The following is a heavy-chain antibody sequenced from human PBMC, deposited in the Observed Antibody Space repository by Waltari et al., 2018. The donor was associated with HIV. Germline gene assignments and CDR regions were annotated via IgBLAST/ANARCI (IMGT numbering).Heavy chain of an antibody. V-gene: IGHV3-9*01. D-gene: IGHD3-10*01. CDR2: IGCDYYRL. J-gene: IGHJ3*01. CDR1: GFSFDQYD. CDR3: AKDTKARSIYYHFGLDV. Sequence: EVRLVESGGGKVQPGRSLTLSCAASGFSFDQYDMHWVRQVAGKVPVLLAVIGCDYYRLEYANSVMGRFTISRDNAKKSLYLQISSLRTEDTALYYCAKDTKARSIYYHFGLDVWGPGTMVFVSS.